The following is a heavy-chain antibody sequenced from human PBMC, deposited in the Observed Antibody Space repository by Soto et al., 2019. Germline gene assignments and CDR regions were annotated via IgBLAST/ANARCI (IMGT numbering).Heavy chain of an antibody. CDR3: ARYDYNGYYFDY. V-gene: IGHV1-8*01. Sequence: GASVKVSCKASGYTFTSYDINWVRQATGQGLEWMGWVNPNSGNTDYAQKFQGRVTMTRNTSISTAYMELSSLRSEDTAVYYCARYDYNGYYFDYWGQGTLVTSPQ. D-gene: IGHD4-4*01. J-gene: IGHJ4*02. CDR2: VNPNSGNT. CDR1: GYTFTSYD.